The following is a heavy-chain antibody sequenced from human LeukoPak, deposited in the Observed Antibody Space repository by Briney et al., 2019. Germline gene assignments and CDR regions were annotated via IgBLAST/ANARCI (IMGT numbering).Heavy chain of an antibody. V-gene: IGHV4-59*08. J-gene: IGHJ3*02. CDR3: ARRPGGTAAFDI. CDR1: GGSINSYY. D-gene: IGHD1-14*01. CDR2: ISYTGGET. Sequence: PSETLSLTCTVSGGSINSYYWSWIRQPPGKGLEWIGYISYTGGETNYNPSLKSRLTISVDTSKNQFSLMLTSVTAADTALYYCARRPGGTAAFDIWAQGTMVTVSS.